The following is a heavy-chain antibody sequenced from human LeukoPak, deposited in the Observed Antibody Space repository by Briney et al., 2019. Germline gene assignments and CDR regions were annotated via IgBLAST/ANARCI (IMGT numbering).Heavy chain of an antibody. D-gene: IGHD5-18*01. CDR3: VRKRGYTYGYDY. CDR2: ITGSGTTI. V-gene: IGHV3-11*01. Sequence: RAGGSLRLSCAASGFTFTDYFMAWFRQAPGKGLEWVSYITGSGTTIYYADSVKGRFTISRDNARNSLYLQMNSLRAEDTAVYYCVRKRGYTYGYDYWGQGTLVTVSS. CDR1: GFTFTDYF. J-gene: IGHJ4*02.